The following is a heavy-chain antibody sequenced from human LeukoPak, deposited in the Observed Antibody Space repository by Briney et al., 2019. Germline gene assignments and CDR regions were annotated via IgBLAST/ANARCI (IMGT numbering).Heavy chain of an antibody. D-gene: IGHD3-10*01. CDR3: ARVMVRGPLDY. Sequence: ASVKVSRKASGYSFTDYYIHWVRQAPGQGLEWMGWINPNNGGTNYAQKFQGRVTMTRVTSISTAYMELTRLTSDDTAFYYCARVMVRGPLDYWGQGTVVTVSS. J-gene: IGHJ4*02. V-gene: IGHV1-2*02. CDR1: GYSFTDYY. CDR2: INPNNGGT.